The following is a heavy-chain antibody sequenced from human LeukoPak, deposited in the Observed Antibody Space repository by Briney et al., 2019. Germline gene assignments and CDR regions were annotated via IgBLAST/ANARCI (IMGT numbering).Heavy chain of an antibody. J-gene: IGHJ4*02. CDR2: ISGSGGST. CDR1: GFTFSSYA. D-gene: IGHD6-19*01. Sequence: GGSLRLSCAASGFTFSSYAMSWVRQAPGKGLEWVSAISGSGGSTYYADSVKGRFTISRDNAKNTLYLQMNSLRAEDTAVYYCAKDQANRSGGSYYWGQGTLVTVSS. CDR3: AKDQANRSGGSYY. V-gene: IGHV3-23*01.